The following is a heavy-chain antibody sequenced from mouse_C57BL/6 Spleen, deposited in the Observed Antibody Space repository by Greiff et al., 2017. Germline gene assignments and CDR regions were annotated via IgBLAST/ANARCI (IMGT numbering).Heavy chain of an antibody. CDR1: GYAFSSYW. J-gene: IGHJ2*01. CDR3: TRLGLREDFDY. D-gene: IGHD3-3*01. V-gene: IGHV1-80*01. Sequence: QVQLQQSGAELVKPGASVKISCKASGYAFSSYWMNWVKQRPGKGLEWIGQIYPGDGDTNYNGKFKGKATLTADKSSSTAYMQLSSLTSEESAVYFCTRLGLREDFDYWGQGTTLTVSS. CDR2: IYPGDGDT.